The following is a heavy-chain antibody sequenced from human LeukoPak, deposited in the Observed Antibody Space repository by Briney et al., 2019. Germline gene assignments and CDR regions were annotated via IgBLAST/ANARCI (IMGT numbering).Heavy chain of an antibody. V-gene: IGHV3-21*01. CDR3: ARVGGHCTSTSCPPPDY. D-gene: IGHD2-2*01. CDR2: IDSSSRYI. CDR1: GFTFSSYN. J-gene: IGHJ4*02. Sequence: GGSLRLSCAASGFTFSSYNMDWVRQAPGKGLEWVSFIDSSSRYIYQADSVKGRFTISKDNAKSSVFLQMNSLRAEDTAVYYCARVGGHCTSTSCPPPDYWGQGTLVTVSS.